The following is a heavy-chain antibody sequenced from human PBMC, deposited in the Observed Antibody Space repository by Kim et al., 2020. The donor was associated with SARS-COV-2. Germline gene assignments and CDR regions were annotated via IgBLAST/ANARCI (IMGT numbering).Heavy chain of an antibody. CDR3: ARALPPNSGWYNAP. V-gene: IGHV4-59*01. CDR2: INYSGNT. J-gene: IGHJ5*02. CDR1: GGSINDYH. Sequence: SETLSLTCTVSGGSINDYHWSWIRLPPGKGLEWIGYINYSGNTNYNPSLKSRVTMSVDTSKNQFSLKLGSVTAADTVMYYCARALPPNSGWYNAPWGQGTLISVSS. D-gene: IGHD6-13*01.